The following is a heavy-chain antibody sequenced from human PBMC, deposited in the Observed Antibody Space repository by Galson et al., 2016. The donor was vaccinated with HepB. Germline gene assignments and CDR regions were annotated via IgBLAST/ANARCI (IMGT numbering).Heavy chain of an antibody. Sequence: TLSLTCSVSGVSIRNSGRYWTWVRQHPGQGLEWIGHISHSGSAYYNLSLRSRLTISVDTSENQFSLKLSSVTAADTAMYYCATSWYYDSWSGHSHEGWFDPWGQGILVTVSS. J-gene: IGHJ5*02. CDR1: GVSIRNSGRY. CDR3: ATSWYYDSWSGHSHEGWFDP. CDR2: ISHSGSA. D-gene: IGHD3-3*01. V-gene: IGHV4-31*03.